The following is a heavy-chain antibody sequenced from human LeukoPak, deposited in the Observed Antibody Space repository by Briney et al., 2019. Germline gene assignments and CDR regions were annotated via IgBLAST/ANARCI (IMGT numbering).Heavy chain of an antibody. V-gene: IGHV4-4*07. D-gene: IGHD6-13*01. CDR2: IYTSGST. J-gene: IGHJ4*02. Sequence: SETLSLTCTVSGGSISSFYWSWIRQPAGKGLEWIGRIYTSGSTNYNPSLKSRVTMSVDTSKNQFSLRLSSVTAADTAVYYCARDRIGAAAGGYYFDYWGQGTLVTVSS. CDR1: GGSISSFY. CDR3: ARDRIGAAAGGYYFDY.